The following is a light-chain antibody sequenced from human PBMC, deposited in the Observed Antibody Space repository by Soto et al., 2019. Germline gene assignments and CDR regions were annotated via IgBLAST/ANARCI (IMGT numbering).Light chain of an antibody. Sequence: IVMTQYPATLSVSPGERDTLSCRASQNIDNKLVWYQQKPGQFPSLLIYDASTRATGIPARFSGSGSGTEFTLTISSLQSEDFAFYYCQQFHYWWTFGQGTKVEIK. J-gene: IGKJ1*01. V-gene: IGKV3-15*01. CDR2: DAS. CDR1: QNIDNK. CDR3: QQFHYWWT.